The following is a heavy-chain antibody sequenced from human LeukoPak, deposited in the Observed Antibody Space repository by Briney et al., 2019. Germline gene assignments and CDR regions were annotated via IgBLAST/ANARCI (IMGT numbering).Heavy chain of an antibody. Sequence: GASVKVSCKASGYTFTSYAMHWVRQAPGQRLEWMGWINAGNGNTKYSQKFQGRVTITRDTSASTAYMELSSLRSEDTAVYYCAREPATRYCSGGSCYPTYYYYGMDVWGQGTTVTVSS. V-gene: IGHV1-3*01. CDR3: AREPATRYCSGGSCYPTYYYYGMDV. CDR1: GYTFTSYA. J-gene: IGHJ6*02. D-gene: IGHD2-15*01. CDR2: INAGNGNT.